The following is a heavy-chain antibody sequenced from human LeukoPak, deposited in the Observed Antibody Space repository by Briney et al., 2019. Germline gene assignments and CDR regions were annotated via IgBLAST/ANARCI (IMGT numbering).Heavy chain of an antibody. V-gene: IGHV3-66*01. CDR3: ARANVGNSGAFYS. J-gene: IGHJ3*02. D-gene: IGHD4-23*01. Sequence: GGSLRLSCAASGFTVSSNYMSWVRQAPGKGLEWVSVIYSGGSTYYADSVKGRFTISRDNSKNTLYLQMNSLRAEDTAVYYCARANVGNSGAFYSWGQVTMVTVAS. CDR1: GFTVSSNY. CDR2: IYSGGST.